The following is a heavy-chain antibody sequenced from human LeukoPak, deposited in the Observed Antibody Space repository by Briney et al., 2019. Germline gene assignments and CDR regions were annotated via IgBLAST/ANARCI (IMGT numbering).Heavy chain of an antibody. CDR2: ISAYNGNT. V-gene: IGHV1-18*01. CDR3: ARGAGVATISPFYYFDY. Sequence: ASVKVSCKASGYTFTSYGISWVRQAPGQGLEWMGWISAYNGNTNYAQKLQGRVTMTTDTSTSTAYMELRSLRSDDTAVYYCARGAGVATISPFYYFDYWGQGTLVTVSS. J-gene: IGHJ4*02. CDR1: GYTFTSYG. D-gene: IGHD5-12*01.